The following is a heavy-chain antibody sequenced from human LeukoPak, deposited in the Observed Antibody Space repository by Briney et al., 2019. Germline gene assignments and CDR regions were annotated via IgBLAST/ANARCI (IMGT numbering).Heavy chain of an antibody. V-gene: IGHV4-4*07. J-gene: IGHJ4*02. CDR2: IHTSGNT. Sequence: SQTLSLTCTVSGGAMFSYYCACVCQTPGKGLEWIGRIHTSGNTNYNPSLKSRVTISVDTSKNQFSLKLSSVTAADTAVYYCAREGGWDLLRIFDYWGQGTLVTVSS. CDR1: GGAMFSYY. D-gene: IGHD1-26*01. CDR3: AREGGWDLLRIFDY.